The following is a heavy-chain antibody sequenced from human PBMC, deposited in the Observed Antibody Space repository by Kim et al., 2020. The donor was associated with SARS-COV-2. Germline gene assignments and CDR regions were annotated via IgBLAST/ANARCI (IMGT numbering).Heavy chain of an antibody. J-gene: IGHJ4*02. D-gene: IGHD1-26*01. Sequence: GGSLRLSCAASGFTFSSYSMSWVRQAPGKGLQWVATISGSSGGTFYADSVKGRFTMSRDNSKNTLYLQMNSLRAEDTAVYHCAKDRLGSGSWGFDYWGQGSLVTVSS. V-gene: IGHV3-23*01. CDR1: GFTFSSYS. CDR3: AKDRLGSGSWGFDY. CDR2: ISGSSGGT.